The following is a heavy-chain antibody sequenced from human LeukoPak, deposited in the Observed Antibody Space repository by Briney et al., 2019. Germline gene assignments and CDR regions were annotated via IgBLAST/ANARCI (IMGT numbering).Heavy chain of an antibody. CDR3: AREGYCGGGSCHPDDAFDT. V-gene: IGHV1-18*04. CDR1: GYTFSKYG. J-gene: IGHJ3*02. D-gene: IGHD2-15*01. Sequence: ASVKVSCKAPGYTFSKYGVSWVRQAPGQGLEWMGWISAYKGNTNVAQKFQARVTMTTDTSTSTAYMDLKSLRSDDTAVYYCAREGYCGGGSCHPDDAFDTWGQGTMVTVSS. CDR2: ISAYKGNT.